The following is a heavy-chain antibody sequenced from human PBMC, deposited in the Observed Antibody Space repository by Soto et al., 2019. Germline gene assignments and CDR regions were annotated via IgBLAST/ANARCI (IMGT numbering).Heavy chain of an antibody. CDR2: IWYDGSNK. CDR3: ARDTLELRADGGGLDY. J-gene: IGHJ4*02. Sequence: QVQLVESGGGVVQPGRSLRLSCAASGFTFSSYGMHWVRQAPGKGLEWVAVIWYDGSNKYYADSVKGRFTISRDNSKNLWYLQMNSLSAENTAVYYCARDTLELRADGGGLDYWGQGTLVTVSS. CDR1: GFTFSSYG. D-gene: IGHD3-3*01. V-gene: IGHV3-33*01.